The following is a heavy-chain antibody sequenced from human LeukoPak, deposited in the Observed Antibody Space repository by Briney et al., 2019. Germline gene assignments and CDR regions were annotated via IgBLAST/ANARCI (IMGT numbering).Heavy chain of an antibody. J-gene: IGHJ6*03. Sequence: ASVKVSCQASGYTFTSYGISWVRQAPGQGLEWLGWISAYNGNTNYAQKIQDRVTMTTDTSTSTAYMELRSLRSDDTAVYYCARGSSPGYYYYMDVWGKGTTVTVSS. CDR3: ARGSSPGYYYYMDV. V-gene: IGHV1-18*01. CDR2: ISAYNGNT. CDR1: GYTFTSYG. D-gene: IGHD3-10*01.